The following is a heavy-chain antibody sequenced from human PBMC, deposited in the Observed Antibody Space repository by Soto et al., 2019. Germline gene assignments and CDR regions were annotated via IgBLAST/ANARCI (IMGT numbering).Heavy chain of an antibody. Sequence: RLSCAGSGFAFSNYSMNWVRQAPGKGLEWVSYISSSSTNTYYAASVRGRFTISRDNAKNSLYLRMNSLKDEDTAVYYSAIGTKGGSPPLWDQGILVTVS. CDR2: ISSSSTNT. J-gene: IGHJ4*02. V-gene: IGHV3-48*02. D-gene: IGHD1-7*01. CDR3: AIGTKGGSPPL. CDR1: GFAFSNYS.